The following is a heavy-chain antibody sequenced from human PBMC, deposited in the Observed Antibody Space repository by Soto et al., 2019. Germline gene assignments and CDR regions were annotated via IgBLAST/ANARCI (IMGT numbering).Heavy chain of an antibody. CDR1: GGSISSYY. Sequence: SETLSLTCTVSGGSISSYYWSWIRQPPGKGLEWIGYIYYSGSTNYNPSLKSRVTISVDTSKNQFSLKLSSVTAADTAVYYCARGDPDYFDKPLDYWGQGTLVTVSS. CDR2: IYYSGST. D-gene: IGHD3-22*01. V-gene: IGHV4-59*01. CDR3: ARGDPDYFDKPLDY. J-gene: IGHJ4*02.